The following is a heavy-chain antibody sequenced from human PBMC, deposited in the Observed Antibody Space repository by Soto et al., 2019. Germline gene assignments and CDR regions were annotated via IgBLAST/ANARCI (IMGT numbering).Heavy chain of an antibody. D-gene: IGHD2-8*01. CDR2: IWHDSSNK. CDR3: TREMMTQKWHAFDI. V-gene: IGHV3-33*01. CDR1: VFSFSNYG. Sequence: PVGSLRLSCVAPVFSFSNYGMSWVRHSPGKGLEWVAVIWHDSSNKFYADSVRGRFTISRDNSKNTLFLQMSGLGADDTAVYYCTREMMTQKWHAFDIWGRGTTVNVSS. J-gene: IGHJ3*02.